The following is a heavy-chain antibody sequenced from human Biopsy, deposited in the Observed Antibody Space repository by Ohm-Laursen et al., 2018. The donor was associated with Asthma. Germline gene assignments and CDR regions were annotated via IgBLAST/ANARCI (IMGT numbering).Heavy chain of an antibody. V-gene: IGHV1-46*02. D-gene: IGHD2-8*01. J-gene: IGHJ4*02. Sequence: GASVKVSCKASGFSFDNYFMHWVRQAPGQGLEWMGIINPSGAGTRYAEKFRVRLIVTRDASTRTAFMDLRSLRSDDTAIYFCARARETTNYGDSDFDIWGQGTLITVSS. CDR2: INPSGAGT. CDR3: ARARETTNYGDSDFDI. CDR1: GFSFDNYF.